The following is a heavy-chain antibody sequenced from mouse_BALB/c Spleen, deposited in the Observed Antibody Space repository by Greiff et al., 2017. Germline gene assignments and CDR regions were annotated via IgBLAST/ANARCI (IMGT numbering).Heavy chain of an antibody. Sequence: EVQLQESGPGLVKPSQSLSLTCTVTGYSITSDYAWNWIRQFPGNKLEWMGYISYSGSTSYNPSLKSRISITRDTSKNQFFLQLNSVTTEDTATYYCARSGGNGAMDYWGQGTSVTVSS. D-gene: IGHD2-1*01. J-gene: IGHJ4*01. CDR3: ARSGGNGAMDY. CDR2: ISYSGST. CDR1: GYSITSDYA. V-gene: IGHV3-2*02.